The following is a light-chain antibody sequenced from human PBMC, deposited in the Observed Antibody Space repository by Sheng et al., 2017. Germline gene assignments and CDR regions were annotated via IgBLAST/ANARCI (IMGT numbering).Light chain of an antibody. V-gene: IGKV1-5*03. CDR1: QRISSW. CDR3: QQFNSYPWT. CDR2: KAS. Sequence: DIQMTQSPSTLSASLGDRVTITCRASQRISSWLAWYQQKPGKAPKLLIYKASDLESGVSSRFSGSGSGTEFTLTISSLQPDDFATYYCQQFNSYPWTFGQGPKVE. J-gene: IGKJ1*01.